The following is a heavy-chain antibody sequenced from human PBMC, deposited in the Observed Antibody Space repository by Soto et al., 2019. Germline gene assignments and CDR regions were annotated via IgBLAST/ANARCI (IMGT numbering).Heavy chain of an antibody. J-gene: IGHJ4*02. CDR3: ARNGALGYCSGGSCSVDY. CDR2: IYPGDSDT. D-gene: IGHD2-15*01. V-gene: IGHV5-51*01. CDR1: GYSFTSYW. Sequence: PGESLKISCKGSGYSFTSYWIGWVRQMPGKGLEWMGIIYPGDSDTRYSPSFQGQVTISADKSISTAYLQWSSLKASDTAMYYCARNGALGYCSGGSCSVDYWGQGTLVTVSS.